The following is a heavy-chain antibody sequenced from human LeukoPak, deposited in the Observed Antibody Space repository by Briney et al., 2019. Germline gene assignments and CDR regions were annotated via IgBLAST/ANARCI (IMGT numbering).Heavy chain of an antibody. Sequence: GGSLRLSCAGSGFTFSSYAMSWVRQPPGKGLEWVSAISGNGGSTYYADSVKGRFTISRDNSKNTMYLQMNSLRAEDTAAYYCAILRRWLQVVFDYWGQGALVTVSS. CDR1: GFTFSSYA. J-gene: IGHJ4*02. CDR3: AILRRWLQVVFDY. D-gene: IGHD5-24*01. V-gene: IGHV3-23*01. CDR2: ISGNGGST.